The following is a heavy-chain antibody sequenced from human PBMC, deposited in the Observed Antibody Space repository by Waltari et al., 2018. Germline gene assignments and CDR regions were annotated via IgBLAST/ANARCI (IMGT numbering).Heavy chain of an antibody. J-gene: IGHJ3*02. D-gene: IGHD3-10*01. CDR3: AMGGGFGKLRDAFDI. CDR1: GYTFNGYY. V-gene: IGHV1-2*06. Sequence: QVQLVQSGAEVKKPGASVKVSCKASGYTFNGYYMHWVRQAPGQGLEWMERTTPNGGDTNKPQKFQGGVPMPRAPPSTPSYMGRGRRVSDDTAVFSGAMGGGFGKLRDAFDIWGQGTMVTVSS. CDR2: TTPNGGDT.